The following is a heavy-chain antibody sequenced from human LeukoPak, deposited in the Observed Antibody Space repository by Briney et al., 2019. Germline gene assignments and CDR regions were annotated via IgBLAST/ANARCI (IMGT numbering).Heavy chain of an antibody. Sequence: SETLSLTCTVSGGSVSSGDYYWSWIRQPPGKGLEWIGYIYYSGSTYYNPSLKSRVTISVDTSKNQFSLKLSSVTAADTAVYYCARATRSGSSGYWGQGTLVTVSS. V-gene: IGHV4-30-4*01. J-gene: IGHJ4*02. D-gene: IGHD1-26*01. CDR2: IYYSGST. CDR1: GGSVSSGDYY. CDR3: ARATRSGSSGY.